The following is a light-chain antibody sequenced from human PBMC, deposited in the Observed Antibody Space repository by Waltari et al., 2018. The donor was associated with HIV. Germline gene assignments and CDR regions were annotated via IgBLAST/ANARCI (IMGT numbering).Light chain of an antibody. Sequence: QSALTQPASVSGSPGQSITISCTGTGSHVGSYNLVSGYQQYPGKAPKLIIYEGSKRPSWISNRFSGSQSGNTASLTISGLQAEDEADYYCCSYAVSSTSVIFGGGTKLTVL. CDR3: CSYAVSSTSVI. J-gene: IGLJ2*01. V-gene: IGLV2-23*01. CDR1: GSHVGSYNL. CDR2: EGS.